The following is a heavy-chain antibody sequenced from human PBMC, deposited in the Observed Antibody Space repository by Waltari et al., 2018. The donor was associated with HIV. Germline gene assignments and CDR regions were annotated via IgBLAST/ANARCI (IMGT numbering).Heavy chain of an antibody. CDR2: ITSDGGGT. CDR3: AIGFSWLGELHRSDLYFDL. D-gene: IGHD3-10*01. Sequence: QVQLVQSGAEVKKPGASVKVSCRASGNTFTAYYIHWVRQAPGQGREWIGWITSDGGGTDAAIKFRCRVTMTRDTSIRTAYMELTRLRSDDTAVYYCAIGFSWLGELHRSDLYFDLWGRGTLVTVSS. J-gene: IGHJ2*01. CDR1: GNTFTAYY. V-gene: IGHV1-2*07.